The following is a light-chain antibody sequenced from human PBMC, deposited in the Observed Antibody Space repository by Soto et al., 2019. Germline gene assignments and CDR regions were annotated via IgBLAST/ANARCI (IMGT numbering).Light chain of an antibody. CDR2: AAC. Sequence: DIQMPQSRSSLSASVGDRVTITCRSSQGISLYLAWFQQEQGKAPKSQIYAACSLQSGVRSKFIAIGSGPEFTLTISGLQSEDFATYYCQPYKSYPLTFGGGTKVDIK. CDR3: QPYKSYPLT. V-gene: IGKV1-16*02. CDR1: QGISLY. J-gene: IGKJ4*01.